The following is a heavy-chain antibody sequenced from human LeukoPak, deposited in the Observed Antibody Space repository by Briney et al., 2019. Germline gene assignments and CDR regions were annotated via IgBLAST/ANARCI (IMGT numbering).Heavy chain of an antibody. V-gene: IGHV7-4-1*02. CDR3: ARAFQSLGGLSLPEY. D-gene: IGHD3-16*02. CDR1: GYSFTNYA. Sequence: ASVKVSCKASGYSFTNYAMNWVRQAPGQGLEWMGWIHPSTGNPTYAQGFTGRFVFSLDTSVSTTYLQISSLKAEDTAVYFCARAFQSLGGLSLPEYWGQGTLVTVSS. CDR2: IHPSTGNP. J-gene: IGHJ4*02.